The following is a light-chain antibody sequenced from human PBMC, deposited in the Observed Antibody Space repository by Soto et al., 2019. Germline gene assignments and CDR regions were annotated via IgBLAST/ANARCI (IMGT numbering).Light chain of an antibody. CDR1: QSISTY. J-gene: IGKJ4*01. Sequence: IQLTQSPSSLSASVGDRVTITCRASQSISTYLSWYQQKPGKAPKLLIYRTSNLQSGVPSRFSGSGSGAAFTLTISSLQPEDFAPYYCHQSHSTPLTFGGGTKVEIK. CDR3: HQSHSTPLT. V-gene: IGKV1-39*01. CDR2: RTS.